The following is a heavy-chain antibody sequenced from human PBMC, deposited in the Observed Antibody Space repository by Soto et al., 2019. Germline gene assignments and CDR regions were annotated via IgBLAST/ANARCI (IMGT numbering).Heavy chain of an antibody. D-gene: IGHD4-17*01. CDR2: IVVGSGNT. J-gene: IGHJ4*02. Sequence: ASVKVSCKASGFTFTSSAVQWVRQARGQRLEWIGWIVVGSGNTNYAQKFQERVTITRDMSTSTAYMELSSLRSEDTAVHYCAADLVPHDYGDYLFDYWGQGTLVTVSS. CDR3: AADLVPHDYGDYLFDY. CDR1: GFTFTSSA. V-gene: IGHV1-58*01.